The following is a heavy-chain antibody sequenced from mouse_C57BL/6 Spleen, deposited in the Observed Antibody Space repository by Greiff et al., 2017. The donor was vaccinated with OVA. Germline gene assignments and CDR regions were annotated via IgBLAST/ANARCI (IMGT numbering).Heavy chain of an antibody. J-gene: IGHJ2*01. CDR2: IYPSDSET. D-gene: IGHD2-5*01. V-gene: IGHV1-61*01. CDR3: ARPAYYSNYFDY. CDR1: GYTFTSYW. Sequence: VQLQQPGAELVRPGSSVKLSCKASGYTFTSYWMDWVKQRPGQGLEWIGNIYPSDSETHYNQKFKDKATLTVDKSSSTAYMQLSSLTSEDTAVYYCARPAYYSNYFDYWGQGTTLTVSS.